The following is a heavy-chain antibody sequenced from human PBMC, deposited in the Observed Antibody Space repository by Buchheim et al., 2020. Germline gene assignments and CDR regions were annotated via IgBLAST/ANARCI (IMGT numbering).Heavy chain of an antibody. D-gene: IGHD3-3*01. J-gene: IGHJ4*02. V-gene: IGHV3-21*01. CDR3: ARQRDFTIFGVVTDNDY. CDR1: GFTFSSYS. CDR2: ISSSSSYI. Sequence: EVQLVESGGGLVKPGGSLRLSCAASGFTFSSYSMNWVRQAPGKGLEWVSSISSSSSYIYYADSVKGRFTISRDNAKNSLYLQMNSLRAEDTAVYYCARQRDFTIFGVVTDNDYWGQGTL.